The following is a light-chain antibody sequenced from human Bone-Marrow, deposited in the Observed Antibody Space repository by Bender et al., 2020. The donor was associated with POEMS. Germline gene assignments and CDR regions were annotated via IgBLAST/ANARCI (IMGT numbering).Light chain of an antibody. J-gene: IGLJ3*02. CDR2: RNN. Sequence: QSVLTQPPSASGTPGQSVAISCSGSSSDIHWYHQVPGAAPKVVMYRNNQRPSGVPDRFSGSKSGTSASLAISGLQSEDEGDYHCAAWDDSLNGWVFGGGTKLTVL. V-gene: IGLV1-44*01. CDR1: SSDI. CDR3: AAWDDSLNGWV.